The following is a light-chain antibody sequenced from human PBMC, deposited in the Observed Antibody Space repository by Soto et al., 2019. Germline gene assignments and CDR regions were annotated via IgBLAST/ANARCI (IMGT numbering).Light chain of an antibody. CDR2: GAS. CDR1: QSVSSN. CDR3: QQYNNWPGR. Sequence: EIVMTQSPATLSVSPGERATLSCRASQSVSSNLAWYQQKPGQAPRLLIYGASTRATGIPARFSGSGSGTEFTLPISSLQSEDFAVYYCQQYNNWPGRFGQGTKVDIK. J-gene: IGKJ1*01. V-gene: IGKV3-15*01.